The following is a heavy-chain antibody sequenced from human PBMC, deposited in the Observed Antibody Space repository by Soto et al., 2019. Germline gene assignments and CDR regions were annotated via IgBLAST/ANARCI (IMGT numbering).Heavy chain of an antibody. D-gene: IGHD3-9*01. Sequence: EVQLVEAGGGLGKPGGSLRLSCAASGFTFSSYNMNWVRQAPGKGLEWVSSISSSSTYIYYADSVTGRFTISSDNAKNALFLQMNSLRAEKTAVYFCERETNYDILTAYYGYRFDPCGARTQVTV. CDR1: GFTFSSYN. J-gene: IGHJ5*02. CDR2: ISSSSTYI. CDR3: ERETNYDILTAYYGYRFDP. V-gene: IGHV3-21*01.